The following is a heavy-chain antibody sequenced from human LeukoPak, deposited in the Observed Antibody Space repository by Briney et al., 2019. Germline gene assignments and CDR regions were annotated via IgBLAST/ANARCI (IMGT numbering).Heavy chain of an antibody. V-gene: IGHV3-53*01. CDR2: IYSGGST. CDR1: GFTVSSNY. D-gene: IGHD2-2*01. CDR3: AREGCSSTSCYRAFQH. Sequence: GGSLRLSCAASGFTVSSNYMSWVRQAPGKGLEGVSVIYSGGSTYYAVKGRFTISRDNSKNTLYLQMNSLRAEDTAVYYCAREGCSSTSCYRAFQHWGQGTLVTVSS. J-gene: IGHJ1*01.